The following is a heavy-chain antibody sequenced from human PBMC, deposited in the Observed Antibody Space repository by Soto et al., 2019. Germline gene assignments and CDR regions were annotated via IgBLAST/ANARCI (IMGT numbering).Heavy chain of an antibody. D-gene: IGHD3-10*01. CDR1: GFTFSSYA. V-gene: IGHV3-23*01. Sequence: GGSLRLSCAASGFTFSSYAMSWVRQAPGKGLEWVSAISGSGGTTYYADSVKGRFTISRDNSRKTLSLEMNGLRAEDTAVYYCAKDYGSGSYCFDYWGQGTLVTVSS. CDR3: AKDYGSGSYCFDY. CDR2: ISGSGGTT. J-gene: IGHJ4*02.